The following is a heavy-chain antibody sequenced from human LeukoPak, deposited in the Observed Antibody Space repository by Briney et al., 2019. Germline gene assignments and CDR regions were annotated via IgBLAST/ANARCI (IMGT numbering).Heavy chain of an antibody. J-gene: IGHJ4*02. D-gene: IGHD5-18*01. Sequence: PGGSLRLSCAACGFTFSSNYMSWVRQAPGKGLEWVSVIYSGGSTYYADSVKGRFTISRDNSKNTLYLQMNSLRAEDTAVYYCASPLGYSYGLDYWGQGTLVTVSS. V-gene: IGHV3-66*02. CDR1: GFTFSSNY. CDR2: IYSGGST. CDR3: ASPLGYSYGLDY.